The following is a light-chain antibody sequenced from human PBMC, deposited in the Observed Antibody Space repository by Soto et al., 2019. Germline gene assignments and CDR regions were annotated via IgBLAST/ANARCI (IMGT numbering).Light chain of an antibody. J-gene: IGKJ1*01. CDR2: GAS. V-gene: IGKV3-20*01. CDR3: QQYGSSSWT. CDR1: QSVSSSY. Sequence: EMVLTQSPGTLSLSPGERATLSCMASQSVSSSYLAWYQQKAGQAPRLLIYGASSRATGIPDRFSGSGSGTDFTLTISRLEPEDFGVYYCQQYGSSSWTFGQGNKVEIK.